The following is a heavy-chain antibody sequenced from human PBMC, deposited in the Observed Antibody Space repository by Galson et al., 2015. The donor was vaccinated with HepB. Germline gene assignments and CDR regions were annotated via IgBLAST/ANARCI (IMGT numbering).Heavy chain of an antibody. D-gene: IGHD4-11*01. CDR2: ISRTGGNT. J-gene: IGHJ5*02. Sequence: SLRLSCAASGVTFSDYAMTWVRQAPGKGPEWVSSISRTGGNTFNADSVQGGFTISRDTPKNTPHLQTYSLRVDDTAVYYSAKGPRGDYINSPPNWSDTWGQGTLVTVSS. CDR3: AKGPRGDYINSPPNWSDT. CDR1: GVTFSDYA. V-gene: IGHV3-23*01.